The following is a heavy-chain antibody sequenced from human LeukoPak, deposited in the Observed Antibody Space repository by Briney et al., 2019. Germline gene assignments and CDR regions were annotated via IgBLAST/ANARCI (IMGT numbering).Heavy chain of an antibody. Sequence: GGSLRLSCAASGLGFSSFSFNWIRQAPGKGLEGVSSITPTTSYIYYADSVRGRFTISRENAKNSLYLQMNSLRAEDTAVYYCARLRRTSDSSGYYYYYYYWGQGTLVTVSS. CDR1: GLGFSSFS. CDR3: ARLRRTSDSSGYYYYYYY. V-gene: IGHV3-21*01. D-gene: IGHD3-22*01. CDR2: ITPTTSYI. J-gene: IGHJ4*02.